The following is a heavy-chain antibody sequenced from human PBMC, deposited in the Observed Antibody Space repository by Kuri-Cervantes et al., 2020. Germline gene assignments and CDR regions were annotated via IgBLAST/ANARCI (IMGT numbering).Heavy chain of an antibody. CDR1: XFTCSSYG. J-gene: IGHJ6*02. CDR2: ISXXGSKK. Sequence: GESLKXXXAAXXFTCSSYGMHWVRQAXGKGXEWXXXISXXGSKKYYADSVKGRFTXXRDNSXXXLYLQMNSLRAEDXAVYYCSRERIEWGPRSGMDVWGQGTTVTVSS. CDR3: SRERIEWGPRSGMDV. D-gene: IGHD5-12*01. V-gene: IGHV3-30*03.